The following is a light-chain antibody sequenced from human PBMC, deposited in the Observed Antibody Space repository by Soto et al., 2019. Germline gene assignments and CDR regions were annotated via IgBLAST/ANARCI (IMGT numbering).Light chain of an antibody. V-gene: IGKV4-1*01. CDR3: QQYYSTPPTWT. Sequence: DIVMTQSPDSLAVSLGERSTINCKSSQRVLYSSNNKNYLAWYQQKPGQPPKLLIYWASTRESGVPDRFSGSGSGTDFTLTISSLQAEDVAVYYCQQYYSTPPTWTFGQGTKVDIK. J-gene: IGKJ1*01. CDR1: QRVLYSSNNKNY. CDR2: WAS.